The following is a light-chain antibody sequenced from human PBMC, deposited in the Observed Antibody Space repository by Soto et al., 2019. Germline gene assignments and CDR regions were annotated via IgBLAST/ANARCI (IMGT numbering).Light chain of an antibody. CDR2: DVC. CDR1: SSDVGGYNY. Sequence: QSVLTQPASVSGSPGQSITISCSGTSSDVGGYNYVAWYQQNPGKAPKVMIYDVCSRPSGVSDRFSGSKSGNTASLTISGLQAEDEGDYYCSSYTGSSTLVFGGGTKLTV. V-gene: IGLV2-14*01. CDR3: SSYTGSSTLV. J-gene: IGLJ2*01.